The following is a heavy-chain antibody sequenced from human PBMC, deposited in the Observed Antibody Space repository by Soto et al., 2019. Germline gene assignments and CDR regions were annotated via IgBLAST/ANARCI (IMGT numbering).Heavy chain of an antibody. CDR3: ASFGVLERASFDP. V-gene: IGHV5-51*01. CDR1: GYSFTSYW. Sequence: PGEALKISWKGSGYSFTSYWNGWVRQMPGKGLEWMGIIYPGDSDTRYSPSFQGQVTISADKSISTAYLQWSSLKASDTAIYYCASFGVLERASFDPWAREPWSPSPQ. J-gene: IGHJ5*02. CDR2: IYPGDSDT. D-gene: IGHD1-1*01.